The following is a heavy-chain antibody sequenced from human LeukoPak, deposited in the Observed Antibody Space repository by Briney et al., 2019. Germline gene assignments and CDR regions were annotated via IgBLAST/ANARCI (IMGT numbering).Heavy chain of an antibody. D-gene: IGHD6-19*01. CDR3: ARGGKGGIAVAGTKDFDY. J-gene: IGHJ4*02. CDR1: GGSFSGYY. CDR2: INHSGST. Sequence: SETLSLTCAVYGGSFSGYYWSWIRQPPGKGLEWIGEINHSGSTNYNPSLKSRVTISADTSKNQFSLKLSSVTAADTAVYYCARGGKGGIAVAGTKDFDYWGQGTLVTVSS. V-gene: IGHV4-34*01.